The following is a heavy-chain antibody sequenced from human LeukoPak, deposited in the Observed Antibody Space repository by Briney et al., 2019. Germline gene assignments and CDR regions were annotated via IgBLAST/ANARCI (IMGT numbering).Heavy chain of an antibody. CDR3: ARAGSGSYWNWFDP. D-gene: IGHD1-26*01. CDR2: ISSSSSYI. Sequence: GGSLRLSCAASGFTFSSYSMNWVRQAPGKGREWVSSISSSSSYIYYADSVKGRFTISRDNAKNSLYLQMNSLRAEDTAVYYCARAGSGSYWNWFDPWGQGTLVTVSS. J-gene: IGHJ5*02. V-gene: IGHV3-21*01. CDR1: GFTFSSYS.